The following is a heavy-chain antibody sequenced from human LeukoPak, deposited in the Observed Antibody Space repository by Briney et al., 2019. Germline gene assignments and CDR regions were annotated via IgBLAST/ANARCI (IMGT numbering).Heavy chain of an antibody. V-gene: IGHV4-30-4*01. CDR1: GGSISSGDCY. J-gene: IGHJ3*01. Sequence: TSQTLSLTCTVSGGSISSGDCYWSWIRQPPGKGLEWIGYIYSSGSTYYNPSLKSRLTISADTSKNQFSLKLSSVTAADTAVYYCARGGLAAPPGYAFDLWGQGTMVTVSS. CDR2: IYSSGST. CDR3: ARGGLAAPPGYAFDL. D-gene: IGHD2-15*01.